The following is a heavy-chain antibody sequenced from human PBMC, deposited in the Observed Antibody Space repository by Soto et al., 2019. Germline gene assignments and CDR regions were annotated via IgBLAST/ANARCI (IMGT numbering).Heavy chain of an antibody. Sequence: PSETLSLTCTVSGGSISSYYWSWIRQPPGKGLEWIGYIYYSGSTNYNPSLKSRVTISVDTSKNQFSLKLSSVTAADTAVYYCARDRGGYCSGGSCDYGMDVWGQGTTVTVS. V-gene: IGHV4-59*01. J-gene: IGHJ6*02. CDR2: IYYSGST. D-gene: IGHD2-15*01. CDR1: GGSISSYY. CDR3: ARDRGGYCSGGSCDYGMDV.